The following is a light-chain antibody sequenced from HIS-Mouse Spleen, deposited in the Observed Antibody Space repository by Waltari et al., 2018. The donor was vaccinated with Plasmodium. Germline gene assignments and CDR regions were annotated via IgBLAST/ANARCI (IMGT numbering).Light chain of an antibody. J-gene: IGLJ2*01. Sequence: QLVLTQSPSASASLGASVKLTCTLSSGHSSYAIAWHPHQPEKGPRYLMKLNSDGSHSKGDGIPGRFSGSSSGAERYLTISSLQSEDEADYYCQTWGTGMGVFGGGIKLTVL. CDR2: LNSDGSH. CDR3: QTWGTGMGV. CDR1: SGHSSYA. V-gene: IGLV4-69*01.